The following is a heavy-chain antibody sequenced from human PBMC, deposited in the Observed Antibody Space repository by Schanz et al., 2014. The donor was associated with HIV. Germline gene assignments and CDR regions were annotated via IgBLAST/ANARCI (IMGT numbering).Heavy chain of an antibody. CDR3: ANEEVPNDY. CDR1: GFTFNNFA. J-gene: IGHJ4*02. Sequence: EVQLLESGGGLVRPGGSLRLSCAASGFTFNNFAMSWVRQAPGKGLEWVSAIVSSGADTFYADSVKGRFTISRDNSKNTVFLQMSSLRVEDTAVYYCANEEVPNDYWGQGTLVTVSS. V-gene: IGHV3-23*01. CDR2: IVSSGADT.